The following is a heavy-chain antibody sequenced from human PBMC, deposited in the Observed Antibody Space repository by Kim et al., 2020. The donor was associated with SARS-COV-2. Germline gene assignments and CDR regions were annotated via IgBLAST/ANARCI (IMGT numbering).Heavy chain of an antibody. D-gene: IGHD6-13*01. CDR3: AKGLAAALYFDY. J-gene: IGHJ4*02. V-gene: IGHV3-23*01. Sequence: SYTAAVKGRFTISRDNSKTTRYLQMNSLRAEDTAVYYCAKGLAAALYFDYWGQGTLVTVSS.